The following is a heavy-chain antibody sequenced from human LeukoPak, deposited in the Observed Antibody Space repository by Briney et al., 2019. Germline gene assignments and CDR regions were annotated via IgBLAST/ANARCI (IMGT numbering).Heavy chain of an antibody. CDR2: IIPIFGTA. J-gene: IGHJ4*02. Sequence: SVKVSCKASGGTFSSYAISWVRQAPGQGLEWMGGIIPIFGTANYAQKFQGRVTITTDESTSTAYMELSSLRSEDTAVYYCARAALNYYDSSGYSPFDYWGQGTLVTVSS. V-gene: IGHV1-69*05. D-gene: IGHD3-22*01. CDR1: GGTFSSYA. CDR3: ARAALNYYDSSGYSPFDY.